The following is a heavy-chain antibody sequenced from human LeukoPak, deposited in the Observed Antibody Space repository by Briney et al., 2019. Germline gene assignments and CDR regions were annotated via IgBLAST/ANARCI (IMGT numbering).Heavy chain of an antibody. CDR1: GGSISSYY. J-gene: IGHJ4*02. V-gene: IGHV4-4*07. CDR2: IYTSGST. CDR3: ATFYSLGYCSGGSCYETDY. D-gene: IGHD2-15*01. Sequence: SETLSLTCTVSGGSISSYYWSWLRQPAGKGREWIGRIYTSGSTNYNPSLKSRVTISVDTSKNQFSLKLSPVTAADTAVYYCATFYSLGYCSGGSCYETDYWGQGTLVTVSS.